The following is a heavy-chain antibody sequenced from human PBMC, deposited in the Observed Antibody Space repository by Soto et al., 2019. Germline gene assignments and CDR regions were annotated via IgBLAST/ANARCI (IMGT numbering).Heavy chain of an antibody. D-gene: IGHD2-15*01. CDR1: GYTFTGYY. J-gene: IGHJ6*03. Sequence: ASVKVSCKASGYTFTGYYMHWVRQAPGQGLEWMGWINPNSGGTNYAQKFQGWVTMTRDTSISTAYMELSRLRSDDTAVYYCARDGRINCSGGSGYSLDDYYYYYMDVWGKGTTGTVSS. CDR3: ARDGRINCSGGSGYSLDDYYYYYMDV. CDR2: INPNSGGT. V-gene: IGHV1-2*04.